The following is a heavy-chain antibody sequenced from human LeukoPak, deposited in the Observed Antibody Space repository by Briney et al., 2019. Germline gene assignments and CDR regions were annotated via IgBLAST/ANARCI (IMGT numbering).Heavy chain of an antibody. D-gene: IGHD3-22*01. J-gene: IGHJ4*02. CDR2: FYNSGRT. Sequence: SETLSLTCTVSGGSISSGSYYWNWIRQPAGKGLEWIGRFYNSGRTNFNPSLKSRVTISADTSKNQFSLKLSSVTAADTAVYYCARQDYYDSSGYYSPTDFDYWGQGTLVTVSS. CDR3: ARQDYYDSSGYYSPTDFDY. CDR1: GGSISSGSYY. V-gene: IGHV4-61*02.